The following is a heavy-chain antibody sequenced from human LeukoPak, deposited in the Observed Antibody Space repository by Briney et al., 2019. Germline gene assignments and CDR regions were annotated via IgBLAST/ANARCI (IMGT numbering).Heavy chain of an antibody. J-gene: IGHJ5*02. Sequence: GESLKISCKASGYFFTTYWIAWVRQMPGKGLEWMGIIYPGDSDTKYSPSFQGQVTISADKSINTAYLQWSSLKASDTAIYYCARQSSRSFDPWGQGTLVTVSS. CDR1: GYFFTTYW. V-gene: IGHV5-51*01. CDR2: IYPGDSDT. CDR3: ARQSSRSFDP. D-gene: IGHD6-19*01.